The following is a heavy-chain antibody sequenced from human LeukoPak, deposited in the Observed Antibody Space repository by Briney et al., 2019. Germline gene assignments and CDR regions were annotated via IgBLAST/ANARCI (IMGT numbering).Heavy chain of an antibody. J-gene: IGHJ4*02. Sequence: SETLSLTCTVSGGSISSRSYYWGWIRQPPGKGLEWIGSIYHSGSTYYNPSLKSRVTISVDTSKNQFSLRLSSVTAADTAVYYCARLPYYGGNWYYFDYWGQGTLVTVSS. CDR3: ARLPYYGGNWYYFDY. D-gene: IGHD4-23*01. V-gene: IGHV4-39*01. CDR2: IYHSGST. CDR1: GGSISSRSYY.